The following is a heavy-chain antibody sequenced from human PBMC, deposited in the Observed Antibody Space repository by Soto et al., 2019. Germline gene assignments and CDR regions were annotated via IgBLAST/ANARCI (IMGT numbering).Heavy chain of an antibody. CDR2: ISHSGDTT. V-gene: IGHV3-23*01. CDR1: GFILSSYV. D-gene: IGHD4-17*01. CDR3: AKDPTTVTTGYFDD. J-gene: IGHJ4*02. Sequence: EVQLLESGGGLVQPGGSLRLSCAASGFILSSYVMSWVRQAPGKGLEWVSAISHSGDTTYYADSVKGRFTISRDNSENTLYLQVNSLTVEDTAVYYCAKDPTTVTTGYFDDWGQGTLVTVSS.